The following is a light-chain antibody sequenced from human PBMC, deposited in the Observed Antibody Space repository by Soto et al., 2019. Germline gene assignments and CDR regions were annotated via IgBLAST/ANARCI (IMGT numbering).Light chain of an antibody. J-gene: IGKJ5*01. CDR3: QVRTNWSIA. CDR2: GAS. Sequence: EIVMTQSPATLSVSAGERVTLSCRASQSISSSLAWYQQKPGQAPSLLFYGASTRATGIPARFSGTGSGTDFTLTINNLEPEDFAVYYCQVRTNWSIAFGRGTRLEIK. CDR1: QSISSS. V-gene: IGKV3D-15*01.